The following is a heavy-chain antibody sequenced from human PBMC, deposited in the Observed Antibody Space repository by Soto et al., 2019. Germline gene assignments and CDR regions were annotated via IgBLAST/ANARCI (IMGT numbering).Heavy chain of an antibody. J-gene: IGHJ4*02. CDR2: ISSSGATT. CDR1: GFTFSSYA. V-gene: IGHV3-23*01. CDR3: ARVRGDSSGSYYFDY. Sequence: GGSLRLSCAASGFTFSSYAMSWVRQAPGKGLEWVSAISSSGATTHYADSVKGRFTISKDNAKNTLYLQMNSLRAEDTAVYYCARVRGDSSGSYYFDYWGQGALVTVSS. D-gene: IGHD3-22*01.